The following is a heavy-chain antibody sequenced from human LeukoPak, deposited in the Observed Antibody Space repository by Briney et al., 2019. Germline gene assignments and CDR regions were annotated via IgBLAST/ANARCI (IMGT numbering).Heavy chain of an antibody. CDR2: ISGSGGST. J-gene: IGHJ4*02. Sequence: GGSLRLSCAASGFTFSSYAMSWVRQAPGKGLEWVSAISGSGGSTYYADSVKGRFTISRDNSKNTLHLQMNSLRAEDTAVYYCAKDLEMATTFDYWGQGTLVTVSS. D-gene: IGHD5-24*01. V-gene: IGHV3-23*01. CDR3: AKDLEMATTFDY. CDR1: GFTFSSYA.